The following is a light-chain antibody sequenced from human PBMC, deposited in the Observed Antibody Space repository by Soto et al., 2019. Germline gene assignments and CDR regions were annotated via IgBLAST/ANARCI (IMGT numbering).Light chain of an antibody. CDR3: QQLGT. V-gene: IGKV3-20*01. Sequence: EILLTQSPANLPLSPGERATLSCRASQSVSSSYLAWYQKKPGHAPRLLIYGASSRATGIPDMFSGSGSGTDFTLTISRLEHEYFAVYYCQQLGTFGQGTKVDIK. J-gene: IGKJ1*01. CDR2: GAS. CDR1: QSVSSSY.